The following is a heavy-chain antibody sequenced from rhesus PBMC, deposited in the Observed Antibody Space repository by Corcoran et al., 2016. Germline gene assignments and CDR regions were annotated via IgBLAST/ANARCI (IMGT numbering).Heavy chain of an antibody. CDR2: ISWNSGTI. D-gene: IGHD6-25*01. Sequence: EVQLVESGGALAQPGGSLRLSCAASGFTVGDCAVHWVRQAPGKGLECVSRISWNSGTIYYADSVKGRFTISRDNAKNSLFLQMDRLRAEDTAVYYCTRGAYSGSPRFDYWGQGVLVTVSS. J-gene: IGHJ4*01. CDR3: TRGAYSGSPRFDY. V-gene: IGHV3-134*01. CDR1: GFTVGDCA.